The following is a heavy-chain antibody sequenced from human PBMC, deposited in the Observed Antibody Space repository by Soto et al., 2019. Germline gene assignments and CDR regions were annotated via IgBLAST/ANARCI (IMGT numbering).Heavy chain of an antibody. V-gene: IGHV4-30-4*01. CDR1: GGSISSADYY. CDR2: IYYSGST. Sequence: SETLSLTCTVSGGSISSADYYWSWVRQPPGKGLEWIGYIYYSGSTFVNPSLKSRVTISKDMSRNEFSLRLNSVTAADTAVYYCARAIVVTIGGMDVWGRGTTVTVSS. D-gene: IGHD5-12*01. J-gene: IGHJ6*02. CDR3: ARAIVVTIGGMDV.